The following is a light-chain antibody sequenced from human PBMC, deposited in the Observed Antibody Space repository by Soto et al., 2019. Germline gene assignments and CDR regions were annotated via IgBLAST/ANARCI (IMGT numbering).Light chain of an antibody. J-gene: IGKJ2*01. CDR1: QDIRNH. CDR2: DVS. CDR3: QHFDSLPRFT. V-gene: IGKV1-33*01. Sequence: DIQMTQAPSSLSASVGDRVTITCQASQDIRNHLNWYQHRPGQAPKLLIYDVSNLETGVPSRFIGSRSGTDFTFTISSLQPEDVATYYFQHFDSLPRFTFGQGTKLQLK.